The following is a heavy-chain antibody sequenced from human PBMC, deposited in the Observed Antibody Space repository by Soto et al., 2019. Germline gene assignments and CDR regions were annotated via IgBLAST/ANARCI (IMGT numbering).Heavy chain of an antibody. CDR3: ARDRGIAAAGPSFDY. D-gene: IGHD6-13*01. CDR1: GYTFTSYG. J-gene: IGHJ4*02. CDR2: ISAYNGNT. Sequence: VASVKVSCKASGYTFTSYGISWVRQAPGQGLEWMGWISAYNGNTNYAQKLQGRVTMTTDTSTSTAYMELRSLRSDDTAVYYCARDRGIAAAGPSFDYWGQGTLVTVSS. V-gene: IGHV1-18*04.